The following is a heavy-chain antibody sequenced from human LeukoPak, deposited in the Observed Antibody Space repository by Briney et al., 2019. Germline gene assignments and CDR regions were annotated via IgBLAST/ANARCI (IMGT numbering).Heavy chain of an antibody. V-gene: IGHV4-4*07. D-gene: IGHD6-19*01. CDR1: GGSISSYY. CDR3: ARGSQWLSALDY. Sequence: SETLSLTCTVSGGSISSYYWSWIRQPAGKGLEWIGRIYTSGSTNYNPSLKSRVTMSVDTSKNQFSLKLSSVTASDTAVYYCARGSQWLSALDYWGQGTLVTVSS. J-gene: IGHJ4*02. CDR2: IYTSGST.